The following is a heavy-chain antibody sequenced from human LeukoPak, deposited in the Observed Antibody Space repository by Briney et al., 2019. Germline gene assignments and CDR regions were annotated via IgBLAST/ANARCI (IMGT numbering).Heavy chain of an antibody. CDR2: INPSGGST. CDR3: ARTLADIVVVPAAILGGRHYYYYMDV. Sequence: ASVKVSCKASGYTFTSYYMHWVRQAPGQGLEWMGIINPSGGSTSYAQKFQGRVTITADKSTSTAYMELSSLRSEDTAVYYCARTLADIVVVPAAILGGRHYYYYMDVWGKGTTVTVSS. J-gene: IGHJ6*03. D-gene: IGHD2-2*02. CDR1: GYTFTSYY. V-gene: IGHV1-46*01.